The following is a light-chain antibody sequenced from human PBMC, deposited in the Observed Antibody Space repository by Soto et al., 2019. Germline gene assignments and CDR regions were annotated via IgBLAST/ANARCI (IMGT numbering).Light chain of an antibody. CDR2: KVS. Sequence: DIQMTQFPSTLSASVGDRVTITCRASQSISNRLAWFQQKSGEAPKILIHKVSSLESGVPSRFSGSGSGTEFTLTISSLQPDEFATYYCQQYNTYSWTFGQGTKVEIK. CDR3: QQYNTYSWT. CDR1: QSISNR. V-gene: IGKV1-5*03. J-gene: IGKJ1*01.